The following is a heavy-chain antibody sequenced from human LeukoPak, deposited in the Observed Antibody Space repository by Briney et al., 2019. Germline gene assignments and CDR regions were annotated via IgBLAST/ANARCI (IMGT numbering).Heavy chain of an antibody. Sequence: GESLKISCKGSGYSFTSYWIGWVRQMPGKGLEWMGITYPGDSDTRYSPSFQGQVTISADKSISTAYLQWSSLKASDTAMYYCARGGEQLVPLYYYGMDVWGQGTTVTVSS. J-gene: IGHJ6*02. V-gene: IGHV5-51*01. D-gene: IGHD6-6*01. CDR3: ARGGEQLVPLYYYGMDV. CDR2: TYPGDSDT. CDR1: GYSFTSYW.